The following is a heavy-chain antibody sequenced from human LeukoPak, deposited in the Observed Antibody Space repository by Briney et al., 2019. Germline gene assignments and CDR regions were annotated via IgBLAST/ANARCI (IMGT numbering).Heavy chain of an antibody. D-gene: IGHD1-26*01. CDR3: AKGGVGVTPEFDY. V-gene: IGHV1-8*02. CDR2: MNPNSGNT. J-gene: IGHJ4*02. CDR1: GYTFTSYG. Sequence: ASVKVSCKASGYTFTSYGISWVRQATGQGLEWMGWMNPNSGNTGSAQKFQGRVSMTRNTSISTAYMELSSLRSEDTAVYYCAKGGVGVTPEFDYWGQGTLVTVSS.